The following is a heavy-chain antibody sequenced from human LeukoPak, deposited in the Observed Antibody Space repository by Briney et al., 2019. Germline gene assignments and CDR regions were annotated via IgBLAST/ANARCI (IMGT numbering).Heavy chain of an antibody. J-gene: IGHJ4*02. CDR3: ARVRYDSSGYYLDY. CDR1: GGSISSSNW. V-gene: IGHV4-4*02. D-gene: IGHD3-22*01. Sequence: PSGTLSLTCAVSGGSISSSNWWSWVRPPPGKGLEWIGEIYHSGSTNYNPSLKSRVTISVDKSKNQFSLKLSSVTAADTAVYYCARVRYDSSGYYLDYWGQGTLVTVSS. CDR2: IYHSGST.